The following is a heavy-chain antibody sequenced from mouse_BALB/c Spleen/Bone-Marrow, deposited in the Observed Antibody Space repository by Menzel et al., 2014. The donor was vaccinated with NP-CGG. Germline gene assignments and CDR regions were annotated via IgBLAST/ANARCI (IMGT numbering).Heavy chain of an antibody. CDR1: GFNIKDYY. CDR2: IDPENGDT. CDR3: TLYRFPPPGFAY. J-gene: IGHJ3*01. D-gene: IGHD2-14*01. V-gene: IGHV14-4*02. Sequence: VKLQQSGAELVRSGASVKLSCTASGFNIKDYYMHWVQQRPEQGLEWIGWIDPENGDTEYAPKFQGKATMTADKTSNTAYLQLSSLTSDDTAVYYGTLYRFPPPGFAYWGQGPLVTVSA.